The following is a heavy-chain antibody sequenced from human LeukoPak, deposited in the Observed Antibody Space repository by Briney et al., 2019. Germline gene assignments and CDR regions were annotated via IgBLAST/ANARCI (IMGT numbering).Heavy chain of an antibody. J-gene: IGHJ4*02. CDR2: INHSGST. CDR3: ARVPFITMVRGVIDY. V-gene: IGHV4-34*01. CDR1: GGSFSSYY. D-gene: IGHD3-10*01. Sequence: SETLSLTCAVYGGSFSSYYWSWIRQPPGKGLEWIGEINHSGSTNYNPSLKSRVTISVDTSKNQFSLKLSSVTAADTAVYCCARVPFITMVRGVIDYWGQGTLVTVSS.